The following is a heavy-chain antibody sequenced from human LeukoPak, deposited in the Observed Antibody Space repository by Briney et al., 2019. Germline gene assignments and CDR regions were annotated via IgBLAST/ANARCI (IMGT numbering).Heavy chain of an antibody. CDR3: AKETCSSTSCPPYYYYGMDV. V-gene: IGHV3-23*01. Sequence: GGSLRLSCAASGFTFSSYAMSWVRQAPGKGLEWVSAISGSGGSTYYADSVKGRFTISRDNSKNTLYLQMNSLRAEDTAVYYCAKETCSSTSCPPYYYYGMDVWGQGTTVTVSS. CDR1: GFTFSSYA. D-gene: IGHD2-2*01. CDR2: ISGSGGST. J-gene: IGHJ6*02.